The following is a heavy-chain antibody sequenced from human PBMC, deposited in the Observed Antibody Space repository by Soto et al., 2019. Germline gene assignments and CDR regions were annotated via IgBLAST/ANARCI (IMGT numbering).Heavy chain of an antibody. CDR1: SGPSSSHN. CDR2: VYYTGGT. Sequence: QVHVQQSGPGLVKPSETLSLSCTVSSGPSSSHNWGWIRQPPGRGLEWIGYVYYTGGTSYNPSLKSRVTISADTSTNHISLTLSSVTAADTAVYYCVRQGIDYLHGLGDVWGQGTTVSVSS. V-gene: IGHV4-59*08. J-gene: IGHJ6*02. D-gene: IGHD1-26*01. CDR3: VRQGIDYLHGLGDV.